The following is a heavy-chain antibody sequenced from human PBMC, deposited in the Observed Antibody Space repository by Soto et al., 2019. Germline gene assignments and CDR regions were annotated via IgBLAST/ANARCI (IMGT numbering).Heavy chain of an antibody. V-gene: IGHV1-18*04. D-gene: IGHD3-9*01. CDR2: ISAYNGDT. Sequence: GASVKVSCKASGYTFKNYGINWVRQAPGRGLEWVAWISAYNGDTSYAQHFQGRVTVTTETLTNTAYTELRSLRPDDTAVYFCVLGGLETGYYRDMDYWGQGTLVTVSS. CDR3: VLGGLETGYYRDMDY. J-gene: IGHJ4*02. CDR1: GYTFKNYG.